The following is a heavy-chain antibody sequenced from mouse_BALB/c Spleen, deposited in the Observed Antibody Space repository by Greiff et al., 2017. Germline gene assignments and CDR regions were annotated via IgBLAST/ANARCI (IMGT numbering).Heavy chain of an antibody. CDR2: IYPSDSYT. D-gene: IGHD2-1*01. V-gene: IGHV1-69*02. Sequence: QVQLQQPGAELVRPGASVKLSCKASGYTFTSYWINWVKQRPGQGLEWIGNIYPSDSYTNYNQKFKDKATLTVDKSSSTAYMQLSSPTSEDSAVYYCARDGNPGDFEYWGEGTTLSVSS. CDR1: GYTFTSYW. J-gene: IGHJ2*01. CDR3: ARDGNPGDFEY.